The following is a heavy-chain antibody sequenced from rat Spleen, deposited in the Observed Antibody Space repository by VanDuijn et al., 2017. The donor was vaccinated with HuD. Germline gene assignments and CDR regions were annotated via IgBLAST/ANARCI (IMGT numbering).Heavy chain of an antibody. Sequence: EVQLLESEGDLVQPGRSLKVSCAASGFTFSYYYMAWVRQGPTEGLEWVATISHDGDRPYYRESVKGRFTISRDNAKSTLYLQMDSLRSEDTATYYCARDYGGYDYFDYWGQGVMVTVSS. CDR2: ISHDGDRP. D-gene: IGHD1-11*01. CDR1: GFTFSYYY. J-gene: IGHJ2*01. V-gene: IGHV5-20*01. CDR3: ARDYGGYDYFDY.